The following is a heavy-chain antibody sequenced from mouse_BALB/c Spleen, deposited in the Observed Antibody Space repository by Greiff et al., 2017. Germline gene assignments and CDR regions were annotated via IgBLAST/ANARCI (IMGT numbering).Heavy chain of an antibody. D-gene: IGHD1-1*01. V-gene: IGHV5-6*01. Sequence: EVKLQESGGDLVKPGGSLKLSCAASGFTFSSYGMSWVRQTPDKRLEWVATISSGGSYTYYPDSVKGRFTISRDNAKNTLYLQMSSLKSEDTAMYYCARHPEFITTVVASSSYWYFDVWGAGTTVTVSS. CDR1: GFTFSSYG. CDR3: ARHPEFITTVVASSSYWYFDV. J-gene: IGHJ1*01. CDR2: ISSGGSYT.